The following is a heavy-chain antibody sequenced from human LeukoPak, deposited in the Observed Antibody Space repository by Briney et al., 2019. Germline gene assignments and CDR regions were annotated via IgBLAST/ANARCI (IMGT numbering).Heavy chain of an antibody. D-gene: IGHD1-20*01. J-gene: IGHJ3*02. CDR1: GGSFSGYY. CDR2: INHSGST. CDR3: ARQHNWADAFDI. V-gene: IGHV4-34*01. Sequence: PSETLSLTCAVYGGSFSGYYWSWIRQPPGKGLEWIGEINHSGSTNYNPSLKSRVTISVDTSKNQFSLKLSSVTAADTAVYYCARQHNWADAFDIWGQGTMVTVSS.